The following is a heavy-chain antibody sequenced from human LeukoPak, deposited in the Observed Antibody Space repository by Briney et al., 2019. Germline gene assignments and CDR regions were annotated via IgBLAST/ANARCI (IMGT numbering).Heavy chain of an antibody. J-gene: IGHJ6*04. V-gene: IGHV5-10-1*01. CDR3: ARLIIAAAGTGWYYYYGMDV. D-gene: IGHD6-13*01. CDR2: IDPSDSYT. Sequence: GESLRISCKGSGYSFTSYWISWVRQMPGKGLEWMGRIDPSDSYTNYSPSFQGHVTISADKSISTAYLQWSSLKASDTAMYYCARLIIAAAGTGWYYYYGMDVWGKGTTVTVSS. CDR1: GYSFTSYW.